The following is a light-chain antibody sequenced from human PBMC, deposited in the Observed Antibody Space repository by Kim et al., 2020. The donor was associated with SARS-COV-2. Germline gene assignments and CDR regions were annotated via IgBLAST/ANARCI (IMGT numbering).Light chain of an antibody. CDR2: DVN. V-gene: IGLV2-11*01. CDR1: SSDVGGYNY. Sequence: QSALTQPRSVSGSPGQSVTISCTGTSSDVGGYNYVSWYQQFPGNAPRLMIYDVNKRPSGVPDRFSASKSGNTASLTISGLQADDEADYYCCSYAGGYTQVAFGGGTQLTGL. J-gene: IGLJ2*01. CDR3: CSYAGGYTQVA.